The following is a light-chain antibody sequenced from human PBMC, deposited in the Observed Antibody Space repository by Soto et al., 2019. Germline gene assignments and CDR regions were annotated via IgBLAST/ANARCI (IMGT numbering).Light chain of an antibody. CDR1: SSNIGNNY. Sequence: QSVLTQPPSLSAAPGKKVTISCFGGSSNIGNNYVSWYQQLPGTAPKLLIYENNKRPSGIPDRFSGSKSGTSATLGITGLQTGDEADYYCGTWDSSLSAVFGGGTKLTVL. J-gene: IGLJ2*01. V-gene: IGLV1-51*02. CDR2: ENN. CDR3: GTWDSSLSAV.